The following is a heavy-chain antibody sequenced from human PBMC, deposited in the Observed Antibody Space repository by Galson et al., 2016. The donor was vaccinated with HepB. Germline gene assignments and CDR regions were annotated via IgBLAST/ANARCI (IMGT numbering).Heavy chain of an antibody. Sequence: QSGAEVKKPGESLKLSCKASGHSIASYWIGWVRQLPGKGLECMGIIDPSDSEIRSMPSFRGHVTISADKSTNTAYLQWSNLKASDTAVYYCAAARPPGLVLVYWGLGTRVTVSS. J-gene: IGHJ4*02. CDR2: IDPSDSEI. CDR3: AAARPPGLVLVY. V-gene: IGHV5-51*01. CDR1: GHSIASYW. D-gene: IGHD2-8*02.